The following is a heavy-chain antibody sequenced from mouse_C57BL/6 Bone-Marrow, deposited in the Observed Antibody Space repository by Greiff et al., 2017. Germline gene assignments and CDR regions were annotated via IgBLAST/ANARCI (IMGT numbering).Heavy chain of an antibody. CDR2: IDPSAGDT. J-gene: IGHJ2*01. D-gene: IGHD4-1*01. Sequence: VQLQQPGAELVKPGASVTLSCKASGYTFTSYWMQWVKQRPGQGLEWIGEIDPSAGDTNYNQKFKGKATLTGDTSSSTACMQLSSLTSEDSAVYYCARGNWGDYWGQGTTLTVSS. CDR1: GYTFTSYW. V-gene: IGHV1-50*01. CDR3: ARGNWGDY.